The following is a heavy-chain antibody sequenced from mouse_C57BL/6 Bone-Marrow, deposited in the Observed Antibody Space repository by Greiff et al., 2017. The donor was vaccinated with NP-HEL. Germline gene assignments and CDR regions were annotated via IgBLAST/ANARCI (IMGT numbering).Heavy chain of an antibody. CDR2: ISSGSSTI. J-gene: IGHJ3*01. CDR1: GFTFSDYG. V-gene: IGHV5-17*01. Sequence: EVKVVESGGGLVKPGGSLKLSCAASGFTFSDYGMHWVRQAPEKGLEWVAYISSGSSTIYYADTVKGRFTISRDNAKNTLFLQMTSLRSEDTAMYYCARPEHHGYYAWFAYWGQGTLVTVSA. CDR3: ARPEHHGYYAWFAY. D-gene: IGHD2-3*01.